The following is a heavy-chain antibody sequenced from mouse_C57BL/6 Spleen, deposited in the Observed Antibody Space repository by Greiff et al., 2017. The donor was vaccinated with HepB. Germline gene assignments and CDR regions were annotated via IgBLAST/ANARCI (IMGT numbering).Heavy chain of an antibody. V-gene: IGHV7-1*01. CDR3: ARDRLLAMDY. Sequence: EVKLMESGGGLVQSGRSLRLSCATSGFTFSDFYMEWVRQAPGKGLEWIAASRNKANDYTTEYSASVKGRFIVSRDTSQSILYLQMNALRAEDTAIYYCARDRLLAMDYWGQGTSVTVSS. CDR2: SRNKANDYTT. CDR1: GFTFSDFY. J-gene: IGHJ4*01. D-gene: IGHD2-3*01.